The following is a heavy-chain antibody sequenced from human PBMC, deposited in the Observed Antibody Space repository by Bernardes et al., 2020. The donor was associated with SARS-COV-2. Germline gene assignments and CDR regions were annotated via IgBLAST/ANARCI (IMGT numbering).Heavy chain of an antibody. CDR1: GFTFSSYA. CDR2: ISGSGGST. V-gene: IGHV3-23*01. CDR3: AKQLGKDSSGYTGSWDFDY. J-gene: IGHJ4*02. D-gene: IGHD3-22*01. Sequence: GGSLRLSCAASGFTFSSYAMSWVRQAPGKGLEWVSAISGSGGSTYYADSVKGRFTISRDNSKNTLYLQMNSLRAEDTAVYYCAKQLGKDSSGYTGSWDFDYWGQGTLVTVSS.